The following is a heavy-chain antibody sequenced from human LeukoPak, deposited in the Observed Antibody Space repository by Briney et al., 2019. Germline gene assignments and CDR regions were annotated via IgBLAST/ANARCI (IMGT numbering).Heavy chain of an antibody. CDR2: ISSSGSTI. V-gene: IGHV3-48*03. D-gene: IGHD3-10*02. CDR1: GFTFSSYE. CDR3: AELGITMIGGV. J-gene: IGHJ6*04. Sequence: GGSLRLSCAASGFTFSSYEMNWVRQAPGKGLEWVSYISSSGSTIYYADSVKGRFTISRDNAKNSLYLQMNGLRAEDTAVYYCAELGITMIGGVWGKGTTVTVSS.